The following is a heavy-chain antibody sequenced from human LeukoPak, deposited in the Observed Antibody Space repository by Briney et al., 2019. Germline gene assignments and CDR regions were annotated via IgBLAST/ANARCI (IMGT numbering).Heavy chain of an antibody. CDR3: ACQAAAGWFDP. CDR2: IYYSGST. Sequence: SETLSLTCTVSGGSISSGGYYWSWIRQHPGKGLEWIGYIYYSGSTYYNPSLKSRVTILVDTSKNQFSLKLSSVTAADTAVYYCACQAAAGWFDPWGQGTLVTVSS. J-gene: IGHJ5*02. D-gene: IGHD6-13*01. V-gene: IGHV4-31*03. CDR1: GGSISSGGYY.